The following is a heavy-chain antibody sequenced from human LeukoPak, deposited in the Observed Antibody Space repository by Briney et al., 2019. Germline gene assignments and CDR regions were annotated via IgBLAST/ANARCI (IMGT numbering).Heavy chain of an antibody. CDR2: FDPEDGET. D-gene: IGHD3-22*01. V-gene: IGHV1-24*01. CDR3: ATGVGNYYDSSGYYGVYDY. J-gene: IGHJ4*02. CDR1: GYTLTELS. Sequence: ASVKVSCKVSGYTLTELSMRWVRQAPGKGLEWMGGFDPEDGETIYAQKFQGRVTMTEDTSTDTAYMELSSLRSEDTAVYYCATGVGNYYDSSGYYGVYDYWGQGTLVTVSS.